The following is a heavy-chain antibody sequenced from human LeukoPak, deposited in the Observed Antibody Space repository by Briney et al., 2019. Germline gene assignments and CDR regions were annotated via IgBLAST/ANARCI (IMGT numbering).Heavy chain of an antibody. V-gene: IGHV3-53*01. D-gene: IGHD2-15*01. Sequence: GGSLRLSCAASGFTVSSNYMSWVRQAPGKGLEWVSVIYSGGSTYYADSVKGRFTISRDNAKNSLYLQMNSLRAEDTAVYYCARGRRYCSGGSCYLFGYFDYWGQGTLVTVSS. J-gene: IGHJ4*02. CDR3: ARGRRYCSGGSCYLFGYFDY. CDR1: GFTVSSNY. CDR2: IYSGGST.